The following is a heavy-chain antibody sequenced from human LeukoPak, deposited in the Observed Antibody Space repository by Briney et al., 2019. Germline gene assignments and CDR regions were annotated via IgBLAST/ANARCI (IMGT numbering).Heavy chain of an antibody. J-gene: IGHJ4*02. D-gene: IGHD5-12*01. CDR1: GYTFTSYG. CDR2: ISGYIGST. Sequence: ASVKVSCKASGYTFTSYGISWVRQAPGQGLQWMGWISGYIGSTNYARKFQGRVSMTTDTSTSTAYMELRSLRSDDTAVYYCAREVATITVAAAGGIDYWGQGTLVTVSS. V-gene: IGHV1-18*01. CDR3: AREVATITVAAAGGIDY.